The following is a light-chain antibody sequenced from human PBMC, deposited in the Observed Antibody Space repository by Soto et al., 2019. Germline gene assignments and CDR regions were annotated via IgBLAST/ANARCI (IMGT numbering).Light chain of an antibody. J-gene: IGLJ2*01. CDR1: SGDVGGYNY. CDR2: EVS. Sequence: QSALTQPTSVSGSPGQSITISCTGTSGDVGGYNYVSWYRQHPGKAPKLMIYEVSNRPSGVSNRFSGSKSGNTASLTISGLQTEDEADYYCSSYTSSSTLVFGGGTKLTVL. V-gene: IGLV2-14*01. CDR3: SSYTSSSTLV.